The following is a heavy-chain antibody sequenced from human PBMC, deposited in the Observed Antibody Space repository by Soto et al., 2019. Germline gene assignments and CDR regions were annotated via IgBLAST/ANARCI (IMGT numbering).Heavy chain of an antibody. CDR3: ARPGRSQWLVFFDY. CDR2: IYDSGTT. CDR1: SYVIESGHY. Sequence: PSETLSLTCVVSSYVIESGHYWGWVRQPPGKGLEWVGSIYDSGTTYYNPSLKSRVTISVDTSKNQFSLKLSSVTAADTAVYYCARPGRSQWLVFFDYWGQGTLVTVSS. J-gene: IGHJ4*02. V-gene: IGHV4-38-2*01. D-gene: IGHD6-19*01.